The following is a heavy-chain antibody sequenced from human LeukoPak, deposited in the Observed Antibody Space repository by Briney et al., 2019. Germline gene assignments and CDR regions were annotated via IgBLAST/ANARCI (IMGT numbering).Heavy chain of an antibody. V-gene: IGHV4-59*01. J-gene: IGHJ4*02. CDR1: GGSISSYY. Sequence: SETLSLTCTVSGGSISSYYWSWIRQPPGKGLEWNGYIYYSGSTNYNPSLKSRVTISVDTSKNQFSLKLSSVTAADTAVYYCARVRFGYCSSSTSCQGYYFDYWGQGTLVTVSS. CDR3: ARVRFGYCSSSTSCQGYYFDY. D-gene: IGHD2-2*01. CDR2: IYYSGST.